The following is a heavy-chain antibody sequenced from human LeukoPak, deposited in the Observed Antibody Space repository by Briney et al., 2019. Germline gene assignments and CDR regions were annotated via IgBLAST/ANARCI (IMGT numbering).Heavy chain of an antibody. J-gene: IGHJ4*02. D-gene: IGHD3-9*01. V-gene: IGHV3-23*01. CDR3: ARDKARDDILTGSLFDY. Sequence: GGSLRLSCAASGFTFSSYAMSWVRQAPGKGLEWVSAISGSGGSTYYADSVKGRFTISRDNSKNTLYLQMNSLRAEDTAVYYCARDKARDDILTGSLFDYWGQGTLVSVSS. CDR2: ISGSGGST. CDR1: GFTFSSYA.